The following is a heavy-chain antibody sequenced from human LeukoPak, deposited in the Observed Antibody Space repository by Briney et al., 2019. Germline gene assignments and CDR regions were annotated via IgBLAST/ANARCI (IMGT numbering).Heavy chain of an antibody. J-gene: IGHJ4*02. CDR1: GYTFITYG. Sequence: ASLRVSCKASGYTFITYGITWVRQAPGQGLEWMGWISTYNGNTNYAQNFQGRVTITTDTTATTVYMELRSLRSDDTAVYYWARGQPEFGELFAPLDYWGQGTLVTVSS. CDR3: ARGQPEFGELFAPLDY. V-gene: IGHV1-18*01. CDR2: ISTYNGNT. D-gene: IGHD3-10*01.